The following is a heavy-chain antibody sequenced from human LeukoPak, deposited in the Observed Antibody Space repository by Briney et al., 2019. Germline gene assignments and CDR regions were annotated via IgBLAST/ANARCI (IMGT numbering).Heavy chain of an antibody. D-gene: IGHD3-10*01. J-gene: IGHJ4*02. CDR2: IYYSGST. CDR3: ARGTTGSYGSGSYGGDFDY. CDR1: GFTFSSYS. V-gene: IGHV4-39*07. Sequence: PGGSLRLSCAASGFTFSSYSMNWVRQPPGKGLEWIGSIYYSGSTYYNPSLKSRVTISVDTSKNQFSLKLSSVTAADTAVYYCARGTTGSYGSGSYGGDFDYWGQGTLVTVSS.